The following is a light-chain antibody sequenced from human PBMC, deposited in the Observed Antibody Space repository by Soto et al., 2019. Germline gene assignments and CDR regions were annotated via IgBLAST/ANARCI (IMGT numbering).Light chain of an antibody. V-gene: IGLV6-57*02. CDR1: SGSVASNF. CDR3: QSYDRSSLYV. CDR2: GDN. J-gene: IGLJ1*01. Sequence: NFMLTQPHSVSESPGKTVTISCTGSSGSVASNFVHWYQRRPGSAPTIVIYGDNQRPSGVPDRFSGYIDSSSNSASLTISGLKTEDEADYFCQSYDRSSLYVFGTGTKLTVL.